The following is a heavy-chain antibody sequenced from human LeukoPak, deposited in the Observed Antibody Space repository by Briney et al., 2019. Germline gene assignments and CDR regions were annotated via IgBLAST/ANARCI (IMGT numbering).Heavy chain of an antibody. CDR3: ARDPGYCDSSGYYDSYFDY. CDR1: GGTFSSYA. V-gene: IGHV1-69*05. Sequence: ASVKVSCKASGGTFSSYAISWVRQAPGQGLEWMGGIIPIFGTANYAQKFQGRVTITTDESTSTAYMELSSLRSEDTAVYYCARDPGYCDSSGYYDSYFDYWGQGTLVTVSS. D-gene: IGHD3-22*01. CDR2: IIPIFGTA. J-gene: IGHJ4*02.